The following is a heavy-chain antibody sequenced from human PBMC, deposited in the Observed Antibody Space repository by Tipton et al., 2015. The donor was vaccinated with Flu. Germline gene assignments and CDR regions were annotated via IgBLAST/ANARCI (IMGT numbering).Heavy chain of an antibody. CDR3: ATAPTGYYYGMDV. Sequence: SLRLSCAASGFTFSSYAMSWVRQAPGKGLEWVSAISGSGGSTYYADSVKGRFTISRGNSKNTLYLQMNSLRAEDTAVYYCATAPTGYYYGMDVWGQGTTVTVSS. V-gene: IGHV3-23*01. CDR2: ISGSGGST. J-gene: IGHJ6*02. D-gene: IGHD4-17*01. CDR1: GFTFSSYA.